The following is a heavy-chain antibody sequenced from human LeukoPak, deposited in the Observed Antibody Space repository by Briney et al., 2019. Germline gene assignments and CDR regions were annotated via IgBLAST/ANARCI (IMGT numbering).Heavy chain of an antibody. CDR1: GFTFSSYW. J-gene: IGHJ6*02. D-gene: IGHD6-19*01. CDR3: AREHISGASPMDV. Sequence: GGSLRLSCAASGFTFSSYWMSWVRQAPGKGLEWVANIKQDGSEKYYVDSVKGRFTISRDNAKNSLYLQMNSLRAEDTAVYYCAREHISGASPMDVWGQGTTVTVSS. CDR2: IKQDGSEK. V-gene: IGHV3-7*01.